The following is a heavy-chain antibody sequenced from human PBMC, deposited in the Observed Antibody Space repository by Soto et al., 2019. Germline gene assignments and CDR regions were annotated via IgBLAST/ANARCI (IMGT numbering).Heavy chain of an antibody. V-gene: IGHV1-69*13. CDR2: IIPIFGTA. CDR1: GGTFSSYA. J-gene: IGHJ3*02. D-gene: IGHD3-10*01. Sequence: GASVKVSCKASGGTFSSYAISWVRQAPGQGLEWMGGIIPIFGTANYAQKFQGRVTITADESTSTAYMELSSLRSEDTAVYYCAREWHITMVRGVIPWNHDAFDICGQGTMVTVSS. CDR3: AREWHITMVRGVIPWNHDAFDI.